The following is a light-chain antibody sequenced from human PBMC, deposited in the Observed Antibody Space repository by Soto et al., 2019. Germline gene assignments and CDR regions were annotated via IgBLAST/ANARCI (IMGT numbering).Light chain of an antibody. CDR3: QQYKSYSPRT. CDR1: QTISNW. J-gene: IGKJ1*01. V-gene: IGKV1-5*01. CDR2: DAS. Sequence: DIKLTQSPSTLSASVGDRVTITCRASQTISNWLAWYQQRPGKAPQLLISDASRLESGVPSRFSGSGSGTEFTLTISSLQPDDSATYYCQQYKSYSPRTFGQGTKVDI.